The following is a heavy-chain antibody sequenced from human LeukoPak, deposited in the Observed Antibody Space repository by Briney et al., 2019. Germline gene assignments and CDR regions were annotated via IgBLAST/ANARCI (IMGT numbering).Heavy chain of an antibody. CDR1: GGSISSYH. D-gene: IGHD2-15*01. CDR2: IYTSGST. J-gene: IGHJ4*02. Sequence: SETLSLTCTVSGGSISSYHWSWIRQPAGKGLEWIGRIYTSGSTNYNPSLKSRVTISVDRSKDQFSLKLSSVTAADTAVYYCAREDCSGGSCREYWGQGTLVTVSS. CDR3: AREDCSGGSCREY. V-gene: IGHV4-4*07.